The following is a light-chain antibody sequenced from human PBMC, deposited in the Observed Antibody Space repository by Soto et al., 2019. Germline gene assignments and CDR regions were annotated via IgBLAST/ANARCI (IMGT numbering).Light chain of an antibody. V-gene: IGKV4-1*01. CDR1: QTVLYSADNHNY. Sequence: DIVMTQSPDSLAVSLGERATINCKSSQTVLYSADNHNYLAWYKQKPGQPPKLLIYWASTRESGVPDRVSGSGSGTDFTLTISSLQAEDVAVYYCQQYYSTPYTFGQGTKLEIK. CDR2: WAS. CDR3: QQYYSTPYT. J-gene: IGKJ2*01.